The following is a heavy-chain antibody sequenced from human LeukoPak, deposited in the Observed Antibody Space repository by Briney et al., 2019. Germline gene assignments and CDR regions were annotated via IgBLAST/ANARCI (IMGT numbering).Heavy chain of an antibody. V-gene: IGHV1-18*01. CDR3: ARESSRDDYVWGSYRPDY. CDR2: ISAYNGNT. D-gene: IGHD3-16*02. J-gene: IGHJ4*02. Sequence: ASVKVSCKASGYTFTSYGISWVRQAPGQGLEWMGWISAYNGNTNYAQKFQGRVTMTRDTSISTAYMELSRLRSDDTAVYYCARESSRDDYVWGSYRPDYWGQGTLVTVSS. CDR1: GYTFTSYG.